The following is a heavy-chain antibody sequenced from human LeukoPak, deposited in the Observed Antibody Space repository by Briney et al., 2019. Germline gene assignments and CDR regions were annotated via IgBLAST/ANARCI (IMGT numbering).Heavy chain of an antibody. J-gene: IGHJ4*02. V-gene: IGHV3-30*02. D-gene: IGHD1-26*01. CDR3: AKAGSIRFDY. Sequence: PGGSLRLSCAASGFTFSSYGMHWVRQAPGKGLEWVAFIRYDGSNKYYADSVKGRFTVSRDNSKNTLYLQINRLRAEDTAVYYCAKAGSIRFDYWGQGTLVTVSS. CDR1: GFTFSSYG. CDR2: IRYDGSNK.